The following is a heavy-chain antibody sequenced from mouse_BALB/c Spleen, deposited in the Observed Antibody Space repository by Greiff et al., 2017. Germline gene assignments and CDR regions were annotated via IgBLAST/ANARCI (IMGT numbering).Heavy chain of an antibody. CDR1: GFSLTSYG. CDR2: IWSGGST. D-gene: IGHD2-1*01. Sequence: GKLMESGPGLVQPSQSLSITCTVSGFSLTSYGVHWVRQSPGKGLEWLGVIWSGGSTDYNAAFISRLSISKDNSKSQVFFKMNSLQANDTAIYYCARDGNYGFAYWGQGTLVTVSA. J-gene: IGHJ3*01. CDR3: ARDGNYGFAY. V-gene: IGHV2-2*02.